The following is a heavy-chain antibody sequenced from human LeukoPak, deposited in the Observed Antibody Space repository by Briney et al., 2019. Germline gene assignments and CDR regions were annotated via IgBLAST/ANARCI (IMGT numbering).Heavy chain of an antibody. Sequence: PGGSLRLSCAASGFTFSSYWMSWVRQAPGKGLEWVANIKQDGSEKYYVDSVKGRFTISRDNAKNSLYLQMNSLRAEDTAVYYCARDLRSNYGSSWSWYFDLWGRGTLVTVSS. V-gene: IGHV3-7*01. D-gene: IGHD3-10*01. CDR2: IKQDGSEK. J-gene: IGHJ2*01. CDR1: GFTFSSYW. CDR3: ARDLRSNYGSSWSWYFDL.